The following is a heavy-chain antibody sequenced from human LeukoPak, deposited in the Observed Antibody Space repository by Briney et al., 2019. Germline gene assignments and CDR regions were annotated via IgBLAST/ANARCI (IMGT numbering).Heavy chain of an antibody. Sequence: GGSLRLSCTASGFTFSSYWMHWVRQAPGKGLVWVSHINSEGSSTTYADSVRGRFTISRDNAKDTLYLQMNSLRAEDTAVYYCAREVTYRGSYYFDYWGQGTLVTVSS. CDR2: INSEGSST. V-gene: IGHV3-74*01. D-gene: IGHD1-26*01. J-gene: IGHJ4*02. CDR3: AREVTYRGSYYFDY. CDR1: GFTFSSYW.